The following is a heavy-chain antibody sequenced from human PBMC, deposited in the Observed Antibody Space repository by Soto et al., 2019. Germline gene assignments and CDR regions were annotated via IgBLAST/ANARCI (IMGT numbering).Heavy chain of an antibody. CDR1: GGPFSFYY. V-gene: IGHV4-34*01. J-gene: IGHJ6*02. D-gene: IGHD6-19*01. Sequence: SETLSLTCTVYGGPFSFYYSTWIRHPPGKGLEWIGEINHRGSTNYNPSLKSGVTISVDTSKKQFALKLKAVAAEDTSLYYCARGAFSSRGMDVWGQGTTVTVSS. CDR2: INHRGST. CDR3: ARGAFSSRGMDV.